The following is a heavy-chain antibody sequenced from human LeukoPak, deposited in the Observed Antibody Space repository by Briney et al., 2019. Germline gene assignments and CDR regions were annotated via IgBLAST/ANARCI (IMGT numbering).Heavy chain of an antibody. V-gene: IGHV4-4*07. CDR3: ARDTSSSWSDGWFDP. Sequence: SETLSLTCTVSGGSISPYYWTWIRQPAGKGLEWVGRMFTNGSTNYNPSLKSRVTMSVDTSKNQFSLSLTSVTAADTAVYYCARDTSSSWSDGWFDPWGQGTLVTVSS. D-gene: IGHD6-13*01. J-gene: IGHJ5*02. CDR1: GGSISPYY. CDR2: MFTNGST.